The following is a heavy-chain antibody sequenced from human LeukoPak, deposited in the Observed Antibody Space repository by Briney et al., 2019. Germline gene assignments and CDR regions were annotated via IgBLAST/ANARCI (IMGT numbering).Heavy chain of an antibody. V-gene: IGHV4-59*01. J-gene: IGHJ3*02. CDR1: GGSISSYY. D-gene: IGHD1-26*01. CDR2: IFFSGST. CDR3: ARGVRGGYGAFDI. Sequence: KPSETLSLTCTVSGGSISSYYWSWLRQPPGKGLEWSGYIFFSGSTNSDPSLKSRVTISADTSKNQFSLNLSSVIAADTAVYYCARGVRGGYGAFDIWGQGTMVTVS.